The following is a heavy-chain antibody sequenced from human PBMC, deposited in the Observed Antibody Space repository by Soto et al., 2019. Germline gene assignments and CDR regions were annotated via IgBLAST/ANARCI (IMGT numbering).Heavy chain of an antibody. J-gene: IGHJ5*02. Sequence: PVRSLRLSCAASGFTFSTYWMSWVRQPPGKGLEWVANIKVDGSEIYYVDSVKGRFTISRDNAKNSLYLQMNNLRAEDTAVYYCARGHSTSPNWFDPWGQGTLVTVSS. D-gene: IGHD6-6*01. CDR3: ARGHSTSPNWFDP. CDR2: IKVDGSEI. CDR1: GFTFSTYW. V-gene: IGHV3-7*03.